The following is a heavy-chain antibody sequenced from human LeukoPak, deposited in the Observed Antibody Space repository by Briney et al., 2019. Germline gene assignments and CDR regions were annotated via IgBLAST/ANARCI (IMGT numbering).Heavy chain of an antibody. V-gene: IGHV3-48*01. CDR3: ARAGSYNGDYFQH. Sequence: GGSLRLSCAASGFTFSSYSMNWVRQAPGKGLEWVSYISSSSSTIYYADSVKGRFTISRDNAKNSLYLQMNSLRAEDTAVYYCARAGSYNGDYFQHWGQGTLVTVSS. CDR2: ISSSSSTI. D-gene: IGHD1-26*01. J-gene: IGHJ1*01. CDR1: GFTFSSYS.